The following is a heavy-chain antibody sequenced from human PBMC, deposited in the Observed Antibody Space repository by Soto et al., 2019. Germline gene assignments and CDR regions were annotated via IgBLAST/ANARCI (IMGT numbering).Heavy chain of an antibody. CDR2: ISGSGGST. J-gene: IGHJ6*03. Sequence: EVQLLESGGGLVQPGGSLRLSCAASGFTFSSYAMSWVRQAPGKGLEWVSAISGSGGSTYYADSVKGRFTISRDNSKNTPYLHMNSLRAEDTAVYYCAKDRRTPNGHYIDVWGKGTTVTVSS. V-gene: IGHV3-23*01. D-gene: IGHD1-7*01. CDR3: AKDRRTPNGHYIDV. CDR1: GFTFSSYA.